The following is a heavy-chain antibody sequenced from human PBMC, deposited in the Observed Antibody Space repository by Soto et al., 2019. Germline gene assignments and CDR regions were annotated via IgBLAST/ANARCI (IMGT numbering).Heavy chain of an antibody. CDR2: IDWDDDK. D-gene: IGHD7-27*01. Sequence: SGPTLVNPTQTLTLTCTFSGFSLSTSGMCVSWIRQPPGKALEWLALIDWDDDKYYSTSLKTRLTISKDTSKNQVVLTMTNMDPVDTATYYCARIQKPWGHYYGMDVWGQGTTVTVSS. J-gene: IGHJ6*02. CDR1: GFSLSTSGMC. CDR3: ARIQKPWGHYYGMDV. V-gene: IGHV2-70*01.